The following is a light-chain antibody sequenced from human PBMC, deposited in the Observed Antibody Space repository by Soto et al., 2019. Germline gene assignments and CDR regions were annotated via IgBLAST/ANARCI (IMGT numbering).Light chain of an antibody. V-gene: IGKV3-20*01. CDR1: QSVPSSY. J-gene: IGKJ2*01. CDR2: AAS. CDR3: QQSGSSLRPVT. Sequence: EIVLTQSPGTLSLSPGDRATLSCRASQSVPSSYLACYQQKPGQAPRLLIYAASSRATGIPDRFSGSGSGTDFSLTISRLEPEDFAVYYCQQSGSSLRPVTFGQGDKLEIK.